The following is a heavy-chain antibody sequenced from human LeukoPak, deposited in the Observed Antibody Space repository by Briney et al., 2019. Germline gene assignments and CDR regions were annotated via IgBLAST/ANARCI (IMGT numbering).Heavy chain of an antibody. V-gene: IGHV1-2*02. CDR1: GYTFTGYY. CDR3: ASRIAVAAGRKAGRVDAFDI. J-gene: IGHJ3*02. CDR2: INPNSGGT. Sequence: ASVKVSCKASGYTFTGYYMHWVRQAPGQGHEWMGWINPNSGGTNYAQKFQGRVTMTRDTSISTAYMELSRLRSDDTAVYYCASRIAVAAGRKAGRVDAFDIWGQGTMVTVSS. D-gene: IGHD6-19*01.